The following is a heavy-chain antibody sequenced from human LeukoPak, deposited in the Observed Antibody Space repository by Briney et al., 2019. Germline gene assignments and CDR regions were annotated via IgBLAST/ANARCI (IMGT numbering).Heavy chain of an antibody. J-gene: IGHJ4*02. CDR3: ARALNLLDPVTLDY. CDR1: GFTFSSYE. D-gene: IGHD1-1*01. V-gene: IGHV3-7*01. Sequence: GGSLRLSCAASGFTFSSYEMNWVRQAPGKGLEWVANIKQDGSEKYYVDSVKGRFTISRDNAKNPLYLQMNSLRAEDTAVYYCARALNLLDPVTLDYWGQGTLVTVSS. CDR2: IKQDGSEK.